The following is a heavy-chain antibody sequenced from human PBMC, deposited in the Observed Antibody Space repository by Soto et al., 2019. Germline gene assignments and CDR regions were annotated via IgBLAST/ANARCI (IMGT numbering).Heavy chain of an antibody. D-gene: IGHD6-13*01. Sequence: AASLRPSCAASGFTFSSYAMHWVRQAPGKGLEWVAVISYDGSNKYYADSVKGRFTISRDNSKNTLYLQMNSLRAEDTAVYYCARWGIAAAGTGPFDYWGQGT. V-gene: IGHV3-30-3*01. CDR2: ISYDGSNK. CDR1: GFTFSSYA. CDR3: ARWGIAAAGTGPFDY. J-gene: IGHJ4*02.